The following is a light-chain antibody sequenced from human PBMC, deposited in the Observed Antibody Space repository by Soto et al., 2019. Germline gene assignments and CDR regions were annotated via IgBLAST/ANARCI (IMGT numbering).Light chain of an antibody. J-gene: IGKJ2*01. Sequence: EAVMTQSPATLSVSPGERATLSCRASQSVSANLAWYQQKPGQAPRLLIYGASTRATGIPARFSGSGSGTDFTLTISSLQSEDFAVYHCQQYNNWPYTFGEGTKLEIK. CDR1: QSVSAN. V-gene: IGKV3-15*01. CDR3: QQYNNWPYT. CDR2: GAS.